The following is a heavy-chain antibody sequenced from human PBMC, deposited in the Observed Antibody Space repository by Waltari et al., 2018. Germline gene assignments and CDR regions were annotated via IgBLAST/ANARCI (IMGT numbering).Heavy chain of an antibody. D-gene: IGHD6-19*01. Sequence: EVQLVESGGDMVHPGGSLRLSCVVHGLNFINYEMEWVRQAPGKGLECISYIGTSAVDIYYAESVKGRFTISRDNVKNSLYLQMNSLRVEDTAVYYCATDVSGWVDFEHWGRGTLVTVSS. CDR3: ATDVSGWVDFEH. CDR2: IGTSAVDI. J-gene: IGHJ4*02. V-gene: IGHV3-48*03. CDR1: GLNFINYE.